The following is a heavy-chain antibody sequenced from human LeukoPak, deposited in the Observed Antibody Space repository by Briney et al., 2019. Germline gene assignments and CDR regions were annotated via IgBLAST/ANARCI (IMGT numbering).Heavy chain of an antibody. D-gene: IGHD6-13*01. Sequence: SETLSLTCAVSGGSINSDGYSWSWIRQPPGKGLEWIGYIYHSGSTYYNPSLKSRVTISVDKSKNQFSLKLSSVTAADTAVYYCARVTKVPRIAAADYWGQGTLVTVSS. CDR1: GGSINSDGYS. J-gene: IGHJ4*02. CDR3: ARVTKVPRIAAADY. V-gene: IGHV4-30-2*01. CDR2: IYHSGST.